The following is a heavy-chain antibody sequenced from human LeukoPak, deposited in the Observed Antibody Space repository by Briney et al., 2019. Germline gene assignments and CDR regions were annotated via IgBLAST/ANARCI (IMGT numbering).Heavy chain of an antibody. CDR2: ISSSSSII. J-gene: IGHJ4*02. CDR3: ARARGYSYGYSDY. V-gene: IGHV3-48*01. D-gene: IGHD5-18*01. Sequence: GGSLRLSCAASGFTFSSYSMNWVRQAPGKGLEWVSYISSSSSIIDYADSVKGRFTISRDNAKNSLYLQMNSLRAEDTAVYYCARARGYSYGYSDYWGQGTLVTVCS. CDR1: GFTFSSYS.